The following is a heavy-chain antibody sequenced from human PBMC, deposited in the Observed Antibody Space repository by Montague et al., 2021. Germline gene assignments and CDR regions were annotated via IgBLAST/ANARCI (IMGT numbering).Heavy chain of an antibody. D-gene: IGHD3-22*01. CDR3: ARWRVYYDSSGYAA. Sequence: FRSLSYSASGFPFSTFPMHWVRQAPGKGLEWVALISHDGSNKYYADSVRGRFTVSRDNSKNTLYLQTSSLRADDTAVYYCARWRVYYDSSGYAAWGRGTLVTVSS. CDR2: ISHDGSNK. V-gene: IGHV3-30-3*01. CDR1: GFPFSTFP. J-gene: IGHJ5*02.